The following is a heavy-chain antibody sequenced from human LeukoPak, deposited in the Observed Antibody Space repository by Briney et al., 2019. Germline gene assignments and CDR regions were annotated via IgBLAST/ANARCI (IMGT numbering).Heavy chain of an antibody. CDR3: ARKGWSYGDVPS. D-gene: IGHD4-17*01. CDR1: GGSISSSSYY. J-gene: IGHJ4*02. CDR2: IYYSGST. Sequence: PSETLSLTCTVSGGSISSSSYYWGWIRQPPGNGLEGVGSIYYSGSTYDNPSLKSRVTISVDPSKNQFSLNVSSVTAADTAVYYCARKGWSYGDVPSWGQGTQVTVSS. V-gene: IGHV4-39*07.